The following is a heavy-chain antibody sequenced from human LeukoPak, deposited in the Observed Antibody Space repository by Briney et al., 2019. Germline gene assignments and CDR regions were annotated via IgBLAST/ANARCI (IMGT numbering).Heavy chain of an antibody. CDR2: INSDGSST. D-gene: IGHD3-10*01. CDR1: GFTLSSYW. CDR3: ARVLLWFGELLRHDAFDI. V-gene: IGHV3-74*01. J-gene: IGHJ3*02. Sequence: GGSLRLSCAASGFTLSSYWMHWVRQAPGKGLVWVSRINSDGSSTSYADSVKGRFTISRDNAKNTLYLQMNSLRAEDTAVYYCARVLLWFGELLRHDAFDIWGQGTMVTVSS.